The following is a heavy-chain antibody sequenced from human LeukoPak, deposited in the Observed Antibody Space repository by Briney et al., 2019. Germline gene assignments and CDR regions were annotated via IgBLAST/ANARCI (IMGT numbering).Heavy chain of an antibody. Sequence: PGGSLRLSCAASGFTFSDYYMSWIRQAPGKGLEWVSYISTSGTAIYYADSVKGRFTISRDNAKNSVYLQMNSLSAEDTAVYYCARLYGSGSYGWGQGTLVTVSS. CDR3: ARLYGSGSYG. V-gene: IGHV3-11*04. CDR1: GFTFSDYY. D-gene: IGHD3-10*01. J-gene: IGHJ4*02. CDR2: ISTSGTAI.